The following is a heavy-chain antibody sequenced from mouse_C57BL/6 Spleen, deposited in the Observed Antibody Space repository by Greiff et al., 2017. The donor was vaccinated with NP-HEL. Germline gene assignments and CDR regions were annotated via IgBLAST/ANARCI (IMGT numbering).Heavy chain of an antibody. CDR2: IDPSDSYT. CDR1: GYTFTSYW. Sequence: VQLQQPGAELVKPGASVKLSCKASGYTFTSYWMQWVKQRPGQGLEWIGEIDPSDSYTNYNQKFKGKATLTVDTSSSTAYMQLSSLTSEDSAVYYCARGGLGRGDYFDYWGQGTTLTVSS. D-gene: IGHD4-1*01. V-gene: IGHV1-50*01. CDR3: ARGGLGRGDYFDY. J-gene: IGHJ2*01.